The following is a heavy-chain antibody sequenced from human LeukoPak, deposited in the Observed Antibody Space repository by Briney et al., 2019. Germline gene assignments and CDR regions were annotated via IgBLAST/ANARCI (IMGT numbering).Heavy chain of an antibody. CDR2: ISSSRSYI. D-gene: IGHD2-21*02. V-gene: IGHV3-21*01. J-gene: IGHJ3*02. CDR1: GFSLITTR. Sequence: GGSLRLSCAASGFSLITTRMNWVRQAPGKGLEWVSFISSSRSYIYYADSVKGRFTISRDNAKNSLYLQMNSLRAEDTALYYCARQRCGGDCYTGAFDIWGQGTMVTVSS. CDR3: ARQRCGGDCYTGAFDI.